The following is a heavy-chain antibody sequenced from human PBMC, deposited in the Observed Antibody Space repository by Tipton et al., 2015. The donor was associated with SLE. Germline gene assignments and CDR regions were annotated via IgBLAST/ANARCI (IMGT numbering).Heavy chain of an antibody. CDR2: INTNTGNP. Sequence: QSGPEVKKPGSSVKVSCKASGGTFSSYAISWVRQAPGQGLEWMGWINTNTGNPTYAQGFTGRFVFSLDTSVSTAYLQISSLKAEDTAVYYCARVPLHQLSDDAFDIWGQGTMVTVSS. D-gene: IGHD2-2*01. CDR3: ARVPLHQLSDDAFDI. J-gene: IGHJ3*02. CDR1: GGTFSSYA. V-gene: IGHV7-4-1*02.